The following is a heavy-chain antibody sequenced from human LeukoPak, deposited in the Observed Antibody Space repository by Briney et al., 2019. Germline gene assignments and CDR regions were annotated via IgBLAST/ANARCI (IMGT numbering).Heavy chain of an antibody. J-gene: IGHJ3*02. V-gene: IGHV1-18*01. Sequence: ASVKVSCKASGYTFTNYGISWVRQAPGQGLEWMGWSSAHNGNTDYAQKVQGRVTMTTDTSTSTAYMELRGLRSDDTAVYYCARGRYCSGGSCYSGAFDNWGQGTMVTVSS. CDR1: GYTFTNYG. CDR3: ARGRYCSGGSCYSGAFDN. CDR2: SSAHNGNT. D-gene: IGHD2-15*01.